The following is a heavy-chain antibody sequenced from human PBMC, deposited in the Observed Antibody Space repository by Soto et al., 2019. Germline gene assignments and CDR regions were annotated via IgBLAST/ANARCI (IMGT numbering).Heavy chain of an antibody. V-gene: IGHV3-23*01. J-gene: IGHJ4*02. CDR3: ASNTRYDPPDY. CDR1: GFTFSSYA. D-gene: IGHD3-16*01. CDR2: ISVSGGST. Sequence: EVQLLESGGGLVQPGGSLRLSCAASGFTFSSYAMSWVRQAPGKGLAWVSGISVSGGSTYYADSVKGRFTISRDNSKNTLYLKMNSLRAEDTAVYYCASNTRYDPPDYWGQGNLVTVSS.